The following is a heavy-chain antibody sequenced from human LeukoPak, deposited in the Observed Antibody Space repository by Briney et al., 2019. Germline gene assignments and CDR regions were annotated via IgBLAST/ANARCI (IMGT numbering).Heavy chain of an antibody. CDR3: ARGGRSGWYIFGY. CDR2: ISNTGSTI. CDR1: GFTFSDYY. D-gene: IGHD6-19*01. J-gene: IGHJ4*02. V-gene: IGHV3-11*01. Sequence: GGSLRLSCAASGFTFSDYYMSWIRQAPGKGLVWVSYISNTGSTIYYADSVEGRFTISRDNAKNSLYLQMDSLRAEDTAVYYCARGGRSGWYIFGYWGQGTLVTVSS.